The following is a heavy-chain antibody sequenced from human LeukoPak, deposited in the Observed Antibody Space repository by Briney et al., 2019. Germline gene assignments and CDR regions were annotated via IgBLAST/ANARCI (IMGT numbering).Heavy chain of an antibody. D-gene: IGHD4-23*01. CDR3: ARYDSGNSSDAFDI. V-gene: IGHV4-59*01. J-gene: IGHJ3*02. Sequence: RSSETLSLTCIVSGGSISSYYWSWIRQLPGKGLEWIGYIYNSGRTNYNPSLKSRVTISVDTSKNQFSLKLSSVTAADTAVYYCARYDSGNSSDAFDIWGQGTMVTVSS. CDR1: GGSISSYY. CDR2: IYNSGRT.